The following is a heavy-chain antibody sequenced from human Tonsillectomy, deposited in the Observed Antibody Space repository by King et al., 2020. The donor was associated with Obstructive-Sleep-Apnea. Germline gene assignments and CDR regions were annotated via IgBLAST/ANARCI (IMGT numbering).Heavy chain of an antibody. CDR1: GGTFSSYA. CDR2: IIPIFGTA. J-gene: IGHJ4*02. CDR3: ARGNSYNHDYSAYYLFDY. Sequence: QLVQSGAEVKKPGSSVKVSCKASGGTFSSYAISWVRQAPGQGLEWMGGIIPIFGTANYAQKFQGRVTITADESTGTAYMELSSLRSEDTAVYYCARGNSYNHDYSAYYLFDYWGQGTLVTVSS. D-gene: IGHD3-22*01. V-gene: IGHV1-69*01.